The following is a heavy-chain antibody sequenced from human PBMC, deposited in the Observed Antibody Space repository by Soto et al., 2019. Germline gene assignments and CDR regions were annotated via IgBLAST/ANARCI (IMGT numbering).Heavy chain of an antibody. CDR2: ISSSGSTI. CDR1: GFTFSDYY. Sequence: KPGGSLRLSCAASGFTFSDYYMSWIRQAPGKGLEWVSYISSSGSTIYYADSVKGRFTISRDNAKNSLYLQMNSLRAEDTAVYYCARGLSRGVIITYGMDVWGQGTTVTVSS. V-gene: IGHV3-11*01. CDR3: ARGLSRGVIITYGMDV. D-gene: IGHD3-10*01. J-gene: IGHJ6*02.